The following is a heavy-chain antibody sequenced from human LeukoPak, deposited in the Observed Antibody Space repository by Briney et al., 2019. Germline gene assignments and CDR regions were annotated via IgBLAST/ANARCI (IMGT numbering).Heavy chain of an antibody. CDR2: ISYDGSNK. J-gene: IGHJ4*02. Sequence: GGSLRLSCAASGFTFSSYGMHWVRQAPGKGLEWVAVISYDGSNKYYADSVKGRFTISRDNSKNTLYLQMNSLRAEDTAVYYCAKERKQRSFWDYWGQGTLVTVSS. CDR3: AKERKQRSFWDY. V-gene: IGHV3-30*18. CDR1: GFTFSSYG. D-gene: IGHD3-3*01.